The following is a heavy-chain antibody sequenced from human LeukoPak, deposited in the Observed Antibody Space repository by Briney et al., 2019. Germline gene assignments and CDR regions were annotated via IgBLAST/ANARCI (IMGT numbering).Heavy chain of an antibody. Sequence: GSGPTLVEPTQTLTLTCTFSGFSLSTSGVGVGWIRQPPGKALEWLGFIYWDDDERYSPSLKSRLTITKDTSKNQVVLTMTNMDPVDTATYYCVRRPASSGAYSYFDYWGQGTLVTVSS. CDR3: VRRPASSGAYSYFDY. CDR1: GFSLSTSGVG. CDR2: IYWDDDE. J-gene: IGHJ4*02. D-gene: IGHD6-19*01. V-gene: IGHV2-5*02.